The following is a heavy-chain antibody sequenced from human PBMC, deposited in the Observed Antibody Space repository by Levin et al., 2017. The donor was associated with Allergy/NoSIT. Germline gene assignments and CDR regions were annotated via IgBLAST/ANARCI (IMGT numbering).Heavy chain of an antibody. J-gene: IGHJ4*02. Sequence: GESLKISCAASGFTFSSYWMHWVRQAPGKGMVWASGVNSDGSNTRYADSVKGRFTISRDNAKNTLSLQMNSLRAEDTAVYYCARVFDGDYGYDYWGQGTLVTVSS. V-gene: IGHV3-74*01. CDR3: ARVFDGDYGYDY. CDR1: GFTFSSYW. CDR2: VNSDGSNT. D-gene: IGHD4-17*01.